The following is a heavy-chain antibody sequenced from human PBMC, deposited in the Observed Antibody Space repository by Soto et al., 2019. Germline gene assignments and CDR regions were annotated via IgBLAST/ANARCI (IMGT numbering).Heavy chain of an antibody. J-gene: IGHJ6*02. CDR1: GDSVSSNTAS. V-gene: IGHV6-1*01. D-gene: IGHD3-10*01. CDR3: ARGHYDSGNLGRSYGMDV. Sequence: PSQTLSLTFAISGDSVSSNTASWNCIRQSPSRGLEWLGRTYYRSKWYNDYVISVKSRITINPDTSKNQFSLHLNSVTPEDTAVYYCARGHYDSGNLGRSYGMDVWGPGTTVTVS. CDR2: TYYRSKWYN.